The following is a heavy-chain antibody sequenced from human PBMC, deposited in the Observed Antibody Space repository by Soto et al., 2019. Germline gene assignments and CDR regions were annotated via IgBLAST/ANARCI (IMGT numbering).Heavy chain of an antibody. CDR1: GYTFTSYG. Sequence: ASVKVSCKASGYTFTSYGISWVRQAPGQGLEWMGWISAYNGNTNYAQKLQGRVTMTTDTSTSTAYMELRSLRSDDTAVYYCARAQPSYGWFGELLPRHYYSYGMDVWGQGTTVTVSS. CDR2: ISAYNGNT. V-gene: IGHV1-18*01. D-gene: IGHD3-10*01. CDR3: ARAQPSYGWFGELLPRHYYSYGMDV. J-gene: IGHJ6*02.